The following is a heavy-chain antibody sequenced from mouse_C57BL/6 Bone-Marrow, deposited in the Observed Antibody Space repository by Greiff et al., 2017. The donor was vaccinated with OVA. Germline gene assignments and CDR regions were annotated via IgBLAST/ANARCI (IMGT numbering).Heavy chain of an antibody. CDR2: INPYNGGT. CDR1: GYTFTDYY. D-gene: IGHD3-2*02. Sequence: VQLKESGPVLVKPGASVKMSCKASGYTFTDYYMNWVKQSHGKSLEWIGVINPYNGGTSYNQKFKGKATLTVDKSSSTAYMELNSLTSDDSAVYYCAKDGSSGYWFAYGGQGTVVTVSA. CDR3: AKDGSSGYWFAY. J-gene: IGHJ3*01. V-gene: IGHV1-19*01.